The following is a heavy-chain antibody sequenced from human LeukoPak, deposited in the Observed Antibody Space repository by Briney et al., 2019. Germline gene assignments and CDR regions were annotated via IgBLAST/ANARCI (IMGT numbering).Heavy chain of an antibody. V-gene: IGHV4-34*01. CDR2: IYYSGST. D-gene: IGHD1-26*01. Sequence: SETLSLTCAVYGGSFSGYYWSWIRQPPGKGLEWIGSIYYSGSTYYNPSLKSRVTISVDTSKNQFSLKLSSVTAADTAVYYCARTGWELRPTNWFDPWGQGTLVTVSS. CDR1: GGSFSGYY. J-gene: IGHJ5*02. CDR3: ARTGWELRPTNWFDP.